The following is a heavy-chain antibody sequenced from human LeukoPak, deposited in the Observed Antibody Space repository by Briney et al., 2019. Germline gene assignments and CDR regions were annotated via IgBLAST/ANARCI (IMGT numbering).Heavy chain of an antibody. J-gene: IGHJ6*03. V-gene: IGHV1-2*02. Sequence: GASVKVSCKASGYTFTGYYMHWVRQAPGQGLEWMGWINPNSGGTNYAQKFQGRVAMTRDTSISTAYMELSRLRSDDTAVYYCARIGGYQLPGDRGYYYYMDVWGKGTTVTISS. D-gene: IGHD2-2*01. CDR3: ARIGGYQLPGDRGYYYYMDV. CDR1: GYTFTGYY. CDR2: INPNSGGT.